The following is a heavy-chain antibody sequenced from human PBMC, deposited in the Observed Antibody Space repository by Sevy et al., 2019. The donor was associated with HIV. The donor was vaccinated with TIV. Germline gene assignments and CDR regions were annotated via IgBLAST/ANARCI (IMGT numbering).Heavy chain of an antibody. CDR3: AKDIGRGEMVAATMGY. D-gene: IGHD5-12*01. CDR2: ISGSGGST. J-gene: IGHJ4*02. CDR1: GFTFSSYA. V-gene: IGHV3-23*01. Sequence: GGSLRLSCAASGFTFSSYAMSWVRQAPGKGLEWVSAISGSGGSTYYADSVKGRFTISRDNAKNSLSLQMNNLRTEDTAFYYCAKDIGRGEMVAATMGYWGQGTLVTVSS.